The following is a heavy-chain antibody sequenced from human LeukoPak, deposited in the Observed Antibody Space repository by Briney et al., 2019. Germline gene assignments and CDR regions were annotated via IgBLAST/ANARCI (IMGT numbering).Heavy chain of an antibody. Sequence: ASVKVSCKASGYTFTSYGISWVRQAPGQGLEWMVWISAYNGNTNYAQKLQGRVTMTTDTSTSTAYMELRSLRSDGTAVYYCARAHTYYYDSSGLNYFDYWGQGTLVTVSS. CDR1: GYTFTSYG. CDR3: ARAHTYYYDSSGLNYFDY. D-gene: IGHD3-22*01. V-gene: IGHV1-18*01. J-gene: IGHJ4*02. CDR2: ISAYNGNT.